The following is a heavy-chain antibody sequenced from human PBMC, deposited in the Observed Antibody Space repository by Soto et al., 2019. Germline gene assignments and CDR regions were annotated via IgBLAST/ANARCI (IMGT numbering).Heavy chain of an antibody. V-gene: IGHV1-69*13. CDR3: ARDLGYCSSTSCNGGDNWFGP. Sequence: GASVPVSCKASVCTFSSYVLSWVRPAPRQGLKWIGGIILIFGTANYAQKFQGRVTIAADEYTSTAYMELSSLRSEDTAVYYCARDLGYCSSTSCNGGDNWFGPWGQGTLGTVSS. D-gene: IGHD2-2*01. J-gene: IGHJ5*02. CDR2: IILIFGTA. CDR1: VCTFSSYV.